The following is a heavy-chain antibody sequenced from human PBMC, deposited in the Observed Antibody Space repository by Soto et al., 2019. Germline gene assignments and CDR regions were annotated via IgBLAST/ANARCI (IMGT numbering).Heavy chain of an antibody. CDR2: ISSSSSTI. V-gene: IGHV3-48*01. D-gene: IGHD2-8*01. CDR3: ARDGYCTNGVCYAPANWFDP. Sequence: GGSLRLSCAASGFTFSTYSRNWVRQAPGKGLEWVSYISSSSSTIFYADSVKGRFTISRDNSKNTLYLQMNSLRAEDTAVYYCARDGYCTNGVCYAPANWFDPWGQGTLVTVSS. CDR1: GFTFSTYS. J-gene: IGHJ5*02.